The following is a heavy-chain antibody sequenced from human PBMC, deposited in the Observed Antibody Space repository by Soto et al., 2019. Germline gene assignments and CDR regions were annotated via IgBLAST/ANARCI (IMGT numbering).Heavy chain of an antibody. V-gene: IGHV3-30*18. D-gene: IGHD6-13*01. CDR2: IASDGKDK. CDR1: GVTFSNYA. J-gene: IGHJ4*02. Sequence: GGSLRLCWAASGVTFSNYAMHWVRQAPGKGLEWVAVIASDGKDKRYADSVKGRFTISRDNSKNTVYLQMNSLRGEDTAVYYCAKDGAIAAADYFFDYWGQGSLVTVSS. CDR3: AKDGAIAAADYFFDY.